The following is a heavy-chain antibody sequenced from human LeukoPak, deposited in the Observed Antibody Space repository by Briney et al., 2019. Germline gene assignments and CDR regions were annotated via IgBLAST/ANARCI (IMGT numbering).Heavy chain of an antibody. V-gene: IGHV1-18*01. CDR2: ISGYNGDT. CDR3: ARIRDGSFDI. Sequence: ASVKVSCKASGYTFISFGITWVRQAPGQGLEWMGWISGYNGDTYYAHKFQDRVTMTIDTSTSTVFMELRSLRSDDTAVYYCARIRDGSFDIWGQGTLVTVSS. CDR1: GYTFISFG. D-gene: IGHD3-10*01. J-gene: IGHJ3*02.